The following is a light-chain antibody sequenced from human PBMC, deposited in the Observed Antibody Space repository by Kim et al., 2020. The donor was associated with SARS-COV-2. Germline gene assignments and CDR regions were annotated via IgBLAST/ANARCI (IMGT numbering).Light chain of an antibody. V-gene: IGLV1-44*01. Sequence: PGQRVTISCTGSSSNIGSNTVNEYQQLPGTAPKLLIYSNNQRPSGVPDRFSGSKSGTSASLAISVLQSEDEADYYCAAWDDSLNGVFGGGTQLTVL. CDR3: AAWDDSLNGV. CDR2: SNN. CDR1: SSNIGSNT. J-gene: IGLJ3*02.